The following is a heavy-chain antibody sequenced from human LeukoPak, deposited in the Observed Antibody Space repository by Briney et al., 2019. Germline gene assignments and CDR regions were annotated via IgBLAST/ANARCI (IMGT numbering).Heavy chain of an antibody. Sequence: SETLSLTCTVSGGSISSYYWSWIRQPPGKGLECVGYIYYSGSTNYNPSLKSRVTISVDTSKNQFSLKLSSVTAADTAVYYCAGKPLYYYGSGSHFDYWGQGTLVTVSS. D-gene: IGHD3-10*01. J-gene: IGHJ4*02. V-gene: IGHV4-59*01. CDR1: GGSISSYY. CDR2: IYYSGST. CDR3: AGKPLYYYGSGSHFDY.